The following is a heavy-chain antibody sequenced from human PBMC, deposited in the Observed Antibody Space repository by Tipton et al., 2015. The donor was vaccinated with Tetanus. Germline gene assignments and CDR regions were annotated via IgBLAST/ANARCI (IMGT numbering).Heavy chain of an antibody. CDR1: GFSFSSYG. CDR2: IWYDGSDR. D-gene: IGHD2-15*01. Sequence: SGFSFSSYGMHWVRQAPGKGLEWVSVIWYDGSDRYYADSVKGRFTISRDNSKNMLYLQMNSLRAEDPAVYYCAREADCSGGSCYSGDFDYWGQGTLVTVSS. V-gene: IGHV3-33*01. J-gene: IGHJ4*02. CDR3: AREADCSGGSCYSGDFDY.